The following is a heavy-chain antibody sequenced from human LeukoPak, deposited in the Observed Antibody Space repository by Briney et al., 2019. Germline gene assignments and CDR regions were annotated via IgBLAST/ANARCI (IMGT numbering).Heavy chain of an antibody. Sequence: GGSLRLSCAASGFTFSSYAMSWVRQAPGKGLEWVSLIYGGGNTYYADSVKGRFTISRDNSKNTLYLQMNSLRAEDTAVYYCARRGDGGRSFDYWGQGTLVTVSS. CDR1: GFTFSSYA. CDR3: ARRGDGGRSFDY. V-gene: IGHV3-53*01. CDR2: IYGGGNT. J-gene: IGHJ4*02. D-gene: IGHD4-23*01.